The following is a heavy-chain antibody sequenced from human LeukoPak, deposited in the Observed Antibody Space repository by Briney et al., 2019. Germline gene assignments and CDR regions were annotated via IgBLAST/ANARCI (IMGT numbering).Heavy chain of an antibody. V-gene: IGHV3-20*04. D-gene: IGHD6-13*01. CDR3: ASGLFEGQLAFDI. CDR2: INWNGGST. J-gene: IGHJ3*02. Sequence: GGSLRLSCAASGFTFDDYDMSWVRQAPGKGLGWVSGINWNGGSTGYADSVKGRFTISRDNAKNSLYLQMNSLRAEDTALYYCASGLFEGQLAFDIWGQGTMVTVSS. CDR1: GFTFDDYD.